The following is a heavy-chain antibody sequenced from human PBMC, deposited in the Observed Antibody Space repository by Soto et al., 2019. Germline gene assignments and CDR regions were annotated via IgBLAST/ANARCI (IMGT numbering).Heavy chain of an antibody. D-gene: IGHD5-12*01. J-gene: IGHJ4*02. CDR2: IYPGDSDT. CDR3: ARLGGYSGYDLLGPFDY. CDR1: GYSFTSYW. Sequence: PGESLKISCKGSGYSFTSYWIGWVLQMPWKGLEWMGIIYPGDSDTRYSPSFQGQVTISADKSISTAYLQWSSLKASDTAMYYCARLGGYSGYDLLGPFDYWGQGTLVTVSS. V-gene: IGHV5-51*01.